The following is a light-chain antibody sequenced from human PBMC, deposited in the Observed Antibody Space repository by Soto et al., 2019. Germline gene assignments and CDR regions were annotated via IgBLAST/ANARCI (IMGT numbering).Light chain of an antibody. CDR3: VLYMGSGTWV. CDR2: STN. V-gene: IGLV8-61*01. Sequence: QTVVTQEPSFSVSPGGTVTLTCGLSSGSVSTSYYPSWYHQTPGQAPRTLIYSTNTRSSGVPDRFSGSILGNKAALTITGAQADDESDYYCVLYMGSGTWVFGGGTKVTVL. CDR1: SGSVSTSYY. J-gene: IGLJ3*02.